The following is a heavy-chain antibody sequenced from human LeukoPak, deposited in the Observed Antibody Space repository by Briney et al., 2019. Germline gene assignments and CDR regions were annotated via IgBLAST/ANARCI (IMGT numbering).Heavy chain of an antibody. Sequence: GGSLRLSCAASGFTFSSYGMSWVRQAPGKGLEWVSAISGSGGSAYYADSVKGRFTISRDNSKNTLYLQMNSLRAEDTAVYYCARDFIPYSSSSCFDYWGQGTLVTVSS. CDR1: GFTFSSYG. J-gene: IGHJ4*02. CDR2: ISGSGGSA. V-gene: IGHV3-23*01. CDR3: ARDFIPYSSSSCFDY. D-gene: IGHD6-6*01.